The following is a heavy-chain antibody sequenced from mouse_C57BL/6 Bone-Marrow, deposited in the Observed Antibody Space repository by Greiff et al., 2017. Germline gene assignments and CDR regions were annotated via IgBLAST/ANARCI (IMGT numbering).Heavy chain of an antibody. J-gene: IGHJ4*01. D-gene: IGHD1-1*01. CDR3: ANYYGSSYEDAMDY. CDR1: GFNIKDYY. CDR2: IDPEDGET. V-gene: IGHV14-2*01. Sequence: VQLQQSGAELVKPGASVKLSCTASGFNIKDYYMHWVKQRTEQGLEWIGRIDPEDGETKYAPTFQGKATITTDTSSNTAYLQLSSLTSEDTAVYYCANYYGSSYEDAMDYWGQGTSVTVSS.